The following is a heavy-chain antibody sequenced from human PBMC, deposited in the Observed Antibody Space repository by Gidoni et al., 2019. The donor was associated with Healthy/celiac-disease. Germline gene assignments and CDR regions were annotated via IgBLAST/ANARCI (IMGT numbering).Heavy chain of an antibody. CDR2: IGGSGGST. Sequence: EVQLLESGGGLVQPGGSLRLSCAASAFTFSSYAMSGARQAPGKGLEWVSAIGGSGGSTYYADSVKGRFTISRDNSKNTLYLQMNSLRAEDTAVYYCAKDRNTMVRGGHYGMDVWGQGTTVTVSS. V-gene: IGHV3-23*01. D-gene: IGHD3-10*01. CDR1: AFTFSSYA. CDR3: AKDRNTMVRGGHYGMDV. J-gene: IGHJ6*02.